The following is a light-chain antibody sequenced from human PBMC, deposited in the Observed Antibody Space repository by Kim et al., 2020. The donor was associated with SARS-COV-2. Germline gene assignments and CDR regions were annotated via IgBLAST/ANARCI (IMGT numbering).Light chain of an antibody. V-gene: IGLV1-47*01. Sequence: RVTISCSGSSANIGSNYVYWYQQLPGTAPNLLIYRNNQRPSGVPDRFSGSKSGTSASLAISGLRSEDEADYYCAAWDDSLSGPRVFGGGTQLTVL. J-gene: IGLJ3*02. CDR2: RNN. CDR1: SANIGSNY. CDR3: AAWDDSLSGPRV.